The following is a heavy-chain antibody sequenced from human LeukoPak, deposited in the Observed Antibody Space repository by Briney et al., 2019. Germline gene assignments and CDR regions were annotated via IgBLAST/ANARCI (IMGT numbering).Heavy chain of an antibody. CDR3: ARDSHEYYYDSSGYSSFDY. CDR2: INQDESEK. V-gene: IGHV3-7*01. Sequence: GGSLRLSCAASGFTFSSYLMRWVRQAPGKGLEWVANINQDESEKYYVDSVKGLFTISIDNAKTSLYLQMNSLRAEDKAVYYCARDSHEYYYDSSGYSSFDYWGQGTLVTVSS. J-gene: IGHJ4*02. D-gene: IGHD3-22*01. CDR1: GFTFSSYL.